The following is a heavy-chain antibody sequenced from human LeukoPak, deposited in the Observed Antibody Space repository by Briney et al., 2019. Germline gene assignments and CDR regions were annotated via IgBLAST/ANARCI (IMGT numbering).Heavy chain of an antibody. V-gene: IGHV3-53*01. CDR2: IYSDGST. CDR3: SRDPTSTVTTGDY. CDR1: GFTFSSYA. J-gene: IGHJ4*02. Sequence: GGSLRLSCAASGFTFSSYAMSWVRQAPGKGLEWVSVIYSDGSTYYADSVKGRFTISRDNSRLYLQMNSLRAEDTAVYYCSRDPTSTVTTGDYWGQGTLVTVSS. D-gene: IGHD4-17*01.